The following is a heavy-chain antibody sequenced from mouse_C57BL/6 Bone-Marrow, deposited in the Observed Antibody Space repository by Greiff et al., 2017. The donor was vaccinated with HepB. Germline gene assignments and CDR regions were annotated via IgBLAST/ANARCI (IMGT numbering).Heavy chain of an antibody. J-gene: IGHJ3*01. CDR3: TRWIRFYYDGSSLAWFAY. D-gene: IGHD1-1*01. Sequence: EVQLQESGTVLARPGASVKMSCKTSGYTFTSYWMHWVKQRPGQGLEWIGAIYPGNSDTSYNQKFKGKAKLTAVTSASTAYMELSSLTNEDSAGYYCTRWIRFYYDGSSLAWFAYWGQGTLVTVSA. CDR2: IYPGNSDT. CDR1: GYTFTSYW. V-gene: IGHV1-5*01.